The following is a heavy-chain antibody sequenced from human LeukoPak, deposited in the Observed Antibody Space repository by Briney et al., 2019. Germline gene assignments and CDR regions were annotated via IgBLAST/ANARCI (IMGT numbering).Heavy chain of an antibody. D-gene: IGHD4-11*01. CDR2: IIPIFGTA. CDR3: ARDLRGYSLWFDP. J-gene: IGHJ5*02. CDR1: GGTFSSYA. V-gene: IGHV1-69*05. Sequence: SVKVSCKASGGTFSSYAISWVRQAPGQGLEWMGGIIPIFGTANYAQKFQGRVTITTDESTSTAYMELSSLRSEDTAVYYCARDLRGYSLWFDPWGQGTLVTVSS.